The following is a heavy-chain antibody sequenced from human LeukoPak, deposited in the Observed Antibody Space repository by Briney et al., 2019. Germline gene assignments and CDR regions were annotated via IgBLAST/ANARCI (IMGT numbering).Heavy chain of an antibody. CDR2: ISSSSSYI. Sequence: PGGSLRLSXAASGLTFSSYSMNWVRQAPGKGLEWVSSISSSSSYIYYADSVKGRFTISRDNAKNSLYLQMNSLRAEDTAVYYCASRAGYCSSTSCYSGYWGQGTLVTVSS. V-gene: IGHV3-21*01. CDR1: GLTFSSYS. J-gene: IGHJ4*02. D-gene: IGHD2-2*01. CDR3: ASRAGYCSSTSCYSGY.